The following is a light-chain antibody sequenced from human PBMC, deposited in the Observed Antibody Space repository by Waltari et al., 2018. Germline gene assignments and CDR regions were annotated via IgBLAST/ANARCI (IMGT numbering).Light chain of an antibody. J-gene: IGLJ1*01. Sequence: SYVLTQPPSVSVAPGETARISCGGNIRSKSLHWYQQKPGQAPVLVIYYETVRPSGIPDRVSGSSSGDTATRTISRVEAGDEADYYCQVWDSSSDPPHVFGTGTKVTVL. CDR1: IRSKS. CDR2: YET. V-gene: IGLV3-21*04. CDR3: QVWDSSSDPPHV.